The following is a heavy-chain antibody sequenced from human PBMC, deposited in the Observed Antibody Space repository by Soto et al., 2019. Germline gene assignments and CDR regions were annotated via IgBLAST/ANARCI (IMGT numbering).Heavy chain of an antibody. CDR1: GGSLSSYY. CDR2: IYYSGST. CDR3: ASGYGSGSGYMDV. D-gene: IGHD3-10*01. J-gene: IGHJ6*03. Sequence: SGTLSLTCTVSGGSLSSYYSGWVPQPPGKGLEWIGYIYYSGSTNYNPSLKSRVTISVDTSKNQFSLKLSSVTAADTAVYYCASGYGSGSGYMDVWGKGTTVTVSS. V-gene: IGHV4-59*01.